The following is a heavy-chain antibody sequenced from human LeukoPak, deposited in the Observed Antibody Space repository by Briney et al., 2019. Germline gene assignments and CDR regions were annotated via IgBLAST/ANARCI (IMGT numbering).Heavy chain of an antibody. D-gene: IGHD3-9*01. J-gene: IGHJ4*02. CDR3: ARLPGYDILTGHLLYYFDY. CDR1: GSSLTSYW. Sequence: GASLKISFQGSGSSLTSYWIGWVRPMPGKGLEWMGIIYPGDSDTRYSPSFQGQVTISADKSISTAYLQRSSLKASDTPMYYCARLPGYDILTGHLLYYFDYWGQGTLVTVSS. CDR2: IYPGDSDT. V-gene: IGHV5-51*01.